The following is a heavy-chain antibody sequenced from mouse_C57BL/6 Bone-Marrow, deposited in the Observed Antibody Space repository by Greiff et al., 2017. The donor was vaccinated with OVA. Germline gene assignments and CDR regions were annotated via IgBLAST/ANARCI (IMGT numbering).Heavy chain of an antibody. CDR3: TTLYDGYLFAY. CDR2: IDPENGDT. D-gene: IGHD2-3*01. Sequence: EVKLQESGAELVRPGASVKLSCTASGFNIKDDYMHWVKQRPEQGLEWIGWIDPENGDTEYASKFQGKATITADTSSNTAYLQLSSLTSEDTAVYYCTTLYDGYLFAYWGQGTLVTVSA. J-gene: IGHJ3*01. CDR1: GFNIKDDY. V-gene: IGHV14-4*01.